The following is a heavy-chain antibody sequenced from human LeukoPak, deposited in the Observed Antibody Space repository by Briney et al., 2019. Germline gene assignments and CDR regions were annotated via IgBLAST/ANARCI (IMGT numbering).Heavy chain of an antibody. J-gene: IGHJ4*02. CDR1: GFTFSSYA. CDR2: ISGSGGST. V-gene: IGHV3-23*01. D-gene: IGHD2-2*01. CDR3: AKGYCSSTSCSYFDY. Sequence: GGSLRLSCAASGFTFSSYAMSWVRQAPGKGLEWVSAISGSGGSTYYADSVKSRFTISRDNSKNTLYLQMNSLRAEDTAVYYCAKGYCSSTSCSYFDYWGQGTLVTVSS.